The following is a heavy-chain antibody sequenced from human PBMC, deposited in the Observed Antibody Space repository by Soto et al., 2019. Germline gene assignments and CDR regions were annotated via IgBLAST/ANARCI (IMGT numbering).Heavy chain of an antibody. V-gene: IGHV1-24*01. CDR3: ATAMPPPYSSSPNWFDP. Sequence: ASVKVSCKVSGYTLTELSMHWVRQAPGKGLEWMGGFDPEDGETIYAQKFQGRVTMTEDTPTDTAYMELSSLRSEDTAVYYCATAMPPPYSSSPNWFDPWGQGTLVTVSS. D-gene: IGHD6-13*01. J-gene: IGHJ5*02. CDR1: GYTLTELS. CDR2: FDPEDGET.